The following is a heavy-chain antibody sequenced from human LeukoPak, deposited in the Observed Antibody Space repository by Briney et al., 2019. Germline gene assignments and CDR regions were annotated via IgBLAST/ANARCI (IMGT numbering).Heavy chain of an antibody. Sequence: GGSLRLSCTASGFTFGDYAMSWVRQAPGKGLEWVANIMQDGSEKYYVDSVKGRFTISRDNAKNSLYLQMNSLRAEDTAVYYCARDTYYDFWSGYAYYYYYKDVWGKGTTVTVSS. J-gene: IGHJ6*03. D-gene: IGHD3-3*01. CDR2: IMQDGSEK. V-gene: IGHV3-7*01. CDR1: GFTFGDYA. CDR3: ARDTYYDFWSGYAYYYYYKDV.